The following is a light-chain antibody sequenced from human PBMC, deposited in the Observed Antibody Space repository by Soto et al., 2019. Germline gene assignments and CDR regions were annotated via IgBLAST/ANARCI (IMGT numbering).Light chain of an antibody. Sequence: QSVLTQPPSVSGTPGQSVTISCSGSSSNIGSNTVNWYQQLPGTAPKSLIYRDSRRPSGVPDRFSGSKSGTSAYLAISGLQSEDEADYYCAAWDDSLNGYYVFGTGTKLTVL. CDR2: RDS. CDR1: SSNIGSNT. V-gene: IGLV1-44*01. J-gene: IGLJ1*01. CDR3: AAWDDSLNGYYV.